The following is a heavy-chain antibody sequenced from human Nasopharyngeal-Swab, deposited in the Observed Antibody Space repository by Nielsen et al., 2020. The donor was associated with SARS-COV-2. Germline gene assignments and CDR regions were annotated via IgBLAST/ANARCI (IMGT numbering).Heavy chain of an antibody. J-gene: IGHJ2*01. D-gene: IGHD1-14*01. Sequence: SLKISCAASGFMFGDYAMHWVRQAPGKGLEWVSGISWNSRSLGYADSVKGRFTISRDNAKNSLYLQMNSLRPDDAAFYYCAKREPYYYFDPWGLGTLVTVSS. CDR2: ISWNSRSL. V-gene: IGHV3-9*01. CDR1: GFMFGDYA. CDR3: AKREPYYYFDP.